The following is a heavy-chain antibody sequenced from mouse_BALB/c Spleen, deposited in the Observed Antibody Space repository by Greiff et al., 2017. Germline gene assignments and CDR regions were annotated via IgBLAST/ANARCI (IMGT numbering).Heavy chain of an antibody. Sequence: VQVVESGPELVKPGASVKMSCKASGYTFTSYYIHWVKQRPGQGLEWIGWIYPGDGSTKYNEKFKGKTTLTADKSSSTAYMLLSSLTSEDSAIYFCARGATPMDYWGQGTSVTVSS. CDR2: IYPGDGST. V-gene: IGHV1S56*01. CDR3: ARGATPMDY. D-gene: IGHD3-1*01. CDR1: GYTFTSYY. J-gene: IGHJ4*01.